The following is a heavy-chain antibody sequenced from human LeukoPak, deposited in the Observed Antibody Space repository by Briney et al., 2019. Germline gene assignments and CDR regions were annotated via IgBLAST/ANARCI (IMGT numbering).Heavy chain of an antibody. CDR2: ILYDDK. V-gene: IGHV3-33*01. CDR1: GFTFSSFG. CDR3: ARYCSGGCYSGLDY. D-gene: IGHD2-15*01. J-gene: IGHJ4*02. Sequence: GGSLRLSCAASGFTFSSFGMHWVRQAPGRGLEWVALILYDDKYYADSVKGRFTISRDDSKNTLYLQMDSLRAEDTAVYYCARYCSGGCYSGLDYWGQGTLVTVPS.